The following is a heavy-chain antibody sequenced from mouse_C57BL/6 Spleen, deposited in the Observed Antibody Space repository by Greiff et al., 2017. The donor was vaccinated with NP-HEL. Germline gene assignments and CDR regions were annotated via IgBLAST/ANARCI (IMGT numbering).Heavy chain of an antibody. J-gene: IGHJ3*01. CDR3: ERGGDGYDD. Sequence: QVQLQQPGAELVMPGASVKLSCKASGYTFTSYWMHWVKQRPGQGLEWIGEIDPSDSYTNYNQKFKGKSTLTVDKSSSTAYMQLRSLTSEDCAVYDCERGGDGYDDGGQGTLVTV. V-gene: IGHV1-69*01. D-gene: IGHD2-2*01. CDR1: GYTFTSYW. CDR2: IDPSDSYT.